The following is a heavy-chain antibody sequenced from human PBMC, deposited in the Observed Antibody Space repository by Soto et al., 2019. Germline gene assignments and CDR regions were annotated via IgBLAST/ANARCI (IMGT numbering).Heavy chain of an antibody. CDR3: ARVPRDYYDSSGLDY. CDR2: IYYSGST. J-gene: IGHJ4*02. D-gene: IGHD3-22*01. CDR1: GGYISSGGYY. Sequence: SETRPLTCTVSGGYISSGGYYWIWIRQHPGKCLEWTGYIYYSGSTYYNPSLKSRVTISVDTSKNQFSLKLSSVTAADTAVYYCARVPRDYYDSSGLDYWGRGTLVTVSS. V-gene: IGHV4-31*03.